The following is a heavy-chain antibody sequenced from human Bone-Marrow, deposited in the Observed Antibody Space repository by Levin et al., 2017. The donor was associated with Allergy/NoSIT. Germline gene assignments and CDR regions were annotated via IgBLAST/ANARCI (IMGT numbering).Heavy chain of an antibody. D-gene: IGHD3-22*01. Sequence: EASVKVSCKASGYTFTGYYLHWVRQAPGQGLEWMAWINPDNGGTNYAQKFQGRVTMTRDTSISTAYMELNRLRSDDTAVYYCASRIGGYYYDSTGYYNHWGQGTLVTVSS. V-gene: IGHV1-2*02. J-gene: IGHJ4*02. CDR2: INPDNGGT. CDR1: GYTFTGYY. CDR3: ASRIGGYYYDSTGYYNH.